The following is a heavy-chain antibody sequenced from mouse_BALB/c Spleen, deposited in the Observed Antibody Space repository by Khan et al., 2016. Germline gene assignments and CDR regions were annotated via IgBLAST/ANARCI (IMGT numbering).Heavy chain of an antibody. CDR3: ADALFVY. CDR2: IYAGDGDT. V-gene: IGHV1-87*01. CDR1: GYTSANYW. Sequence: QVQLQQSGAELARPGASVRLSCKASGYTSANYWMQWVKQRPGQGREWIGSIYAGDGDTRYSQKFKDKATLTADKSSRSAYMHLRSVESEDSAVYYSADALFVYWGQGTLVTVSA. J-gene: IGHJ3*01.